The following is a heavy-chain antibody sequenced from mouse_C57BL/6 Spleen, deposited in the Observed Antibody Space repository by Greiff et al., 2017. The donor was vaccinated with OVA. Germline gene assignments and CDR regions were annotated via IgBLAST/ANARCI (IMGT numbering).Heavy chain of an antibody. CDR1: GYTFTSSG. D-gene: IGHD1-1*01. V-gene: IGHV1-81*01. CDR3: ARLPPYYYGSSYDYYAMDY. Sequence: VQLQQSGAELARPGASVKLSCKASGYTFTSSGISWVKQRTGQGLEWIGELYPRSGNTYYNEKFKGKATLTADKSSSTAYMELRSLTSEDSAVYFCARLPPYYYGSSYDYYAMDYWGQGTSVTVSS. CDR2: LYPRSGNT. J-gene: IGHJ4*01.